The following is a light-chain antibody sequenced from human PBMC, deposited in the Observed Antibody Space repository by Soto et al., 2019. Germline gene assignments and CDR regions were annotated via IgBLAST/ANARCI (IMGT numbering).Light chain of an antibody. CDR2: EVV. CDR1: KNDIGVYDF. V-gene: IGLV2-8*01. CDR3: KSYAGSNTYV. J-gene: IGLJ1*01. Sequence: QSALTQPPSASGSPGQSVTISCTGTKNDIGVYDFVSWYQHHPGKAPRLIIYEVVQRPSGVPDRFSGSKSGNTASLTVSGLRAADEADYFCKSYAGSNTYVYRSGTKVTV.